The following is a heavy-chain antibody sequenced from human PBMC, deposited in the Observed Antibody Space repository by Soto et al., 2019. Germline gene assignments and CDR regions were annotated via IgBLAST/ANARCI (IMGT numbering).Heavy chain of an antibody. D-gene: IGHD1-1*01. Sequence: EVLLVESGGGLVQPGGSLRLSCAASGFTFSSYSMNWVRQAPGKGLEWVSYISSSSSTIYYAGSVKGRFTISRDNAKNSLYLQMNSLRDEDTAVYYCASGSADVEGFDYWGQGTLVTVSS. CDR3: ASGSADVEGFDY. CDR1: GFTFSSYS. V-gene: IGHV3-48*02. CDR2: ISSSSSTI. J-gene: IGHJ4*02.